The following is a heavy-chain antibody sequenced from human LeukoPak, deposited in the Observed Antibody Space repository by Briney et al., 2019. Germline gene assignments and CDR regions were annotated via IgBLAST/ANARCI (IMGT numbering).Heavy chain of an antibody. CDR3: ARDYYYDSSGFDY. D-gene: IGHD3-22*01. J-gene: IGHJ4*02. Sequence: GRSLRLSCAASGFTFSSYGMHWVRQAPGKGLEWVAVIWYDGSNKYYADSVKGRFTISRDNSKNTLYLQMNSLRAEDTAVYYCARDYYYDSSGFDYWGQGTLVTVSS. CDR2: IWYDGSNK. V-gene: IGHV3-33*01. CDR1: GFTFSSYG.